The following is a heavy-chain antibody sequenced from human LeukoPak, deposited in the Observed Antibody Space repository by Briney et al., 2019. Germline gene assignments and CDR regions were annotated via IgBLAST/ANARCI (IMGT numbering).Heavy chain of an antibody. D-gene: IGHD2-2*01. CDR1: GGSFSGYY. V-gene: IGHV4-34*01. J-gene: IGHJ6*03. CDR3: ARGVPAAHYYYYYYYMDV. Sequence: PSETLSLTCAVYGGSFSGYYWSWIRQPPGRGLEWIGEINHSGSTNYNPSLKSRVTISVDTSKNQFSLELSSVTAADTAVYYCARGVPAAHYYYYYYYMDVWGKGTTVTVSS. CDR2: INHSGST.